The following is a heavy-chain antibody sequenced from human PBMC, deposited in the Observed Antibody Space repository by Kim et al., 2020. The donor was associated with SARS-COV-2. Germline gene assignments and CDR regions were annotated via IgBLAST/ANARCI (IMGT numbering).Heavy chain of an antibody. Sequence: TNYNPSLKSRVTISVDTSKNQFSLKLSSVTAADTAVYYCARLNLWYAFDIWGQGTMVTVSS. J-gene: IGHJ3*02. D-gene: IGHD2-21*01. CDR3: ARLNLWYAFDI. V-gene: IGHV4-59*08. CDR2: T.